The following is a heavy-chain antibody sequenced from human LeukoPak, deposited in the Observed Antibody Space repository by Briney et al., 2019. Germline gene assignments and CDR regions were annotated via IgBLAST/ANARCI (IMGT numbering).Heavy chain of an antibody. CDR1: GGSISSSDYY. Sequence: SETLSLTCTVSGGSISSSDYYWGWIRQSPGKGLEWIGSIYYGGSTYYNPSLKSRVTISVDTSKNQFSLQLRSVTAADTAVYYCARDLSSGWPWGQGTLVTVSS. D-gene: IGHD6-19*01. CDR2: IYYGGST. V-gene: IGHV4-39*07. J-gene: IGHJ5*02. CDR3: ARDLSSGWP.